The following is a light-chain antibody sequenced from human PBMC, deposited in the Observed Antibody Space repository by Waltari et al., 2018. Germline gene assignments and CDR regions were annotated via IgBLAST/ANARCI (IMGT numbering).Light chain of an antibody. CDR1: SSDVGGYNY. CDR2: DVS. Sequence: QSALTQPASVSGSPGQSITISCTGTSSDVGGYNYVSWYQQHPGKAPKLMIYDVSKRPSVVSNRFSGSKSGNTASLTISGLQAEDEADYYCSSYTSSSPSFGGGTKLTVL. CDR3: SSYTSSSPS. V-gene: IGLV2-14*01. J-gene: IGLJ3*02.